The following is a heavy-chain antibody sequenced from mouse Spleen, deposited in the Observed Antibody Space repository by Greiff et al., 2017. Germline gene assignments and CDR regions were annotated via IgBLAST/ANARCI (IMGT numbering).Heavy chain of an antibody. J-gene: IGHJ3*01. CDR1: GYTFTSYW. Sequence: QVQLQQPGAELVRPGSSVKLSCKASGYTFTSYWRHWVKQRPIQGLDWIGNIAPSVSETHYNQKFKDKATLTVDKSSSTADMQLSSLTSEDSAVYYCARDSSGYGFAYWGQGTLVTVSA. CDR3: ARDSSGYGFAY. CDR2: IAPSVSET. D-gene: IGHD3-2*01. V-gene: IGHV1-52*01.